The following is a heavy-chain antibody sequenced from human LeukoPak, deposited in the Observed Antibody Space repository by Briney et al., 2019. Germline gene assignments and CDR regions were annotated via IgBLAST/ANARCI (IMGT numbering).Heavy chain of an antibody. Sequence: ASVKVSCKASGYTFTGYYMHWVRQAPGQGLEWMGWINPKSGGTKYAQKFQGRVTMTRDTSITTAYMELRSLRSDDTAVYYCARSTAIFGVVITRLFDYWGQGTLVTVSS. CDR3: ARSTAIFGVVITRLFDY. V-gene: IGHV1-2*02. CDR1: GYTFTGYY. D-gene: IGHD3-3*01. CDR2: INPKSGGT. J-gene: IGHJ4*02.